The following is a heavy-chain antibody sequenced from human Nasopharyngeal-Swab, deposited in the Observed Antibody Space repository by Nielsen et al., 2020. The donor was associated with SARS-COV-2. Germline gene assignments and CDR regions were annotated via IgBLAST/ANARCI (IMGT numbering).Heavy chain of an antibody. CDR2: INPIFGTA. CDR1: GGTFSSYA. CDR3: ATDNSSSWYGGAFDI. V-gene: IGHV1-69*13. J-gene: IGHJ3*02. Sequence: SVKVSCKASGGTFSSYAISWVRQAPGQGLEWMGGINPIFGTANYAQKFQGRVTITADESTSTAYMELSSLRSEDTAVYYCATDNSSSWYGGAFDIWGQGTMVTVSS. D-gene: IGHD6-13*01.